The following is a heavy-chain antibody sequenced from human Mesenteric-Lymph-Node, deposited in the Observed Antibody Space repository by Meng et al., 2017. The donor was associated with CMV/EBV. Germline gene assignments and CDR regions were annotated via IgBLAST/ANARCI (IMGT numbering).Heavy chain of an antibody. V-gene: IGHV4-39*02. J-gene: IGHJ5*02. D-gene: IGHD3-10*01. CDR3: ARDTLTYSYGPGWIDP. Sequence: LQLQESGPRLVKPSETLSLKCTVSGGSISSSWHYWGWIRQPPGKGLEWIGCIFYSGSAHYNPALESRVTISIDKSKNEFFLNLGSVTAADTAMYFCARDTLTYSYGPGWIDPWGQGTLVTVSS. CDR2: IFYSGSA. CDR1: GGSISSSWHY.